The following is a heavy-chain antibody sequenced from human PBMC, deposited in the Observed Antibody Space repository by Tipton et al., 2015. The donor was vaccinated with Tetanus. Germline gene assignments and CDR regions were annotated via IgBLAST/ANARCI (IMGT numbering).Heavy chain of an antibody. CDR1: GGSIGTYY. CDR3: ARDIIMSGASDI. Sequence: GLVKPSEILSLVCTVSGGSIGTYYWSWFRQPPGKRLEWIGYIHYTGSTNYNPSLESRVSMSVDTSKNQFSLKLSSLTAADTAVYFCARDIIMSGASDIWGQGTMVTVSS. J-gene: IGHJ3*02. V-gene: IGHV4-59*01. CDR2: IHYTGST. D-gene: IGHD3-10*01.